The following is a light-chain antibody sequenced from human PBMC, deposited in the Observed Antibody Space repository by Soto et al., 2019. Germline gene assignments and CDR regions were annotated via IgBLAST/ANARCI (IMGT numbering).Light chain of an antibody. CDR3: QTWGTGIQV. V-gene: IGLV4-69*01. CDR2: LNSDGSH. CDR1: SGHSSYA. Sequence: QPVLTQSPSASASLGASVKLTCTLCSGHSSYAIAWHQQQPEKGPRYLMKLNSDGSHSKGDGIPDRFSGSSSGAERYLTNSSLQSEDEADYYCQTWGTGIQVFGGGTKLTVL. J-gene: IGLJ3*02.